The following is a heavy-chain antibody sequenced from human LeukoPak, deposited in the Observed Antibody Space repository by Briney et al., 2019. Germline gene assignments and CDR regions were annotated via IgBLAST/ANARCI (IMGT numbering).Heavy chain of an antibody. D-gene: IGHD6-6*01. Sequence: SVKVSCKASGGTFSSYAISWVRQAPGQGLEWMGGIIPIFGTANYAQKFQGRVTITADKSTSTAYMELSSLRSEDTAVYYCARGPDSSSVRFDPWGQGTLVTVSS. CDR1: GGTFSSYA. J-gene: IGHJ5*02. V-gene: IGHV1-69*06. CDR2: IIPIFGTA. CDR3: ARGPDSSSVRFDP.